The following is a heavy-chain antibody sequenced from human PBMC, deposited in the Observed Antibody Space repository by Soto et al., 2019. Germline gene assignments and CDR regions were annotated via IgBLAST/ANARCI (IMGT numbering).Heavy chain of an antibody. CDR1: GYTFIRYG. CDR2: ISPYNGKT. J-gene: IGHJ4*02. Sequence: QVPLVQSGAEVKKTGASVEVSWKASGYTFIRYGISWVRQATGQGLEWMGWISPYNGKTNYAQTFQGRATMTSDTSTSTAHMELRSLRSADPAVYYCARAGFSTSWLGILATVDHGIEIDFWGQGTLVTVSS. V-gene: IGHV1-18*01. D-gene: IGHD6-13*01. CDR3: ARAGFSTSWLGILATVDHGIEIDF.